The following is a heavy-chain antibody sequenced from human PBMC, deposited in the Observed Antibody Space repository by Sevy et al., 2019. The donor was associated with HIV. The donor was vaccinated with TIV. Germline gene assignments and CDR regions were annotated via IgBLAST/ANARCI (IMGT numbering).Heavy chain of an antibody. CDR3: ANLEDYSFPLDF. CDR1: GFTFNNFW. Sequence: GGSLRLSCVASGFTFNNFWMAWVRQAPGKGLEWFANIKPDGSESNHVGSVKGRFTISRDNAKNSLYLQMNSLTAEDTAVYYCANLEDYSFPLDFWGQGTLVTVSS. D-gene: IGHD2-15*01. CDR2: IKPDGSES. V-gene: IGHV3-7*03. J-gene: IGHJ4*02.